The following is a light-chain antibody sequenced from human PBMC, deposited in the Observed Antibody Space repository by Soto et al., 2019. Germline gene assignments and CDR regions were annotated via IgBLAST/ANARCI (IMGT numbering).Light chain of an antibody. J-gene: IGLJ2*01. V-gene: IGLV2-11*01. CDR2: DVS. Sequence: QSALTQPRSVSGSPGQSVTISCTGTSCDVGGYNYVSWYQQHPGKAPKLMIYDVSKRPSGFPDGFSGSKSGNTASLTISGLQAEDEADYYCCSYAGSYTVVFGGGTKLTVL. CDR1: SCDVGGYNY. CDR3: CSYAGSYTVV.